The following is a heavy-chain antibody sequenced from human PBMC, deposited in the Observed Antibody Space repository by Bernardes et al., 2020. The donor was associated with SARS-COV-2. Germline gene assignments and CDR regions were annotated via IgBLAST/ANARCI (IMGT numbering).Heavy chain of an antibody. J-gene: IGHJ5*02. Sequence: SETLSLTCTVSGGSISSREDYWGWIRQPPGKGMEWIGTIHYSGSTYYNPSLKSRVSISVDTSKNQFSLRMKSVTAADTARYYCARHEHDYTDSEGDSWFDPWGQGTRVTVSS. CDR2: IHYSGST. D-gene: IGHD4-4*01. CDR1: GGSISSREDY. CDR3: ARHEHDYTDSEGDSWFDP. V-gene: IGHV4-39*01.